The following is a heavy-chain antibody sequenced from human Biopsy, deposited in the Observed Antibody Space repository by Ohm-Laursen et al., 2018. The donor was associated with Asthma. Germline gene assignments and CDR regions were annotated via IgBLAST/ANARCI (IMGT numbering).Heavy chain of an antibody. CDR3: ARFKRGYSYGYAGVFDY. V-gene: IGHV3-48*02. J-gene: IGHJ4*02. D-gene: IGHD5-18*01. CDR2: ISSSSSTI. CDR1: GFTFGDYC. Sequence: SLRLSCSAPGFTFGDYCMNWVRQAPGKGLEWVSYISSSSSTIYYADSVKGRFTISRDNAKNSLYLQMNSLRDEDTAVYYCARFKRGYSYGYAGVFDYWGQGTLVTVSS.